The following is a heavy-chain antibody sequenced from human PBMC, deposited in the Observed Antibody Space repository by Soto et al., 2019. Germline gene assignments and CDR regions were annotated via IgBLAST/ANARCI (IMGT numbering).Heavy chain of an antibody. V-gene: IGHV1-69*13. D-gene: IGHD6-19*01. CDR3: AKVRYSSPMGYYYGMDV. CDR1: TVAFSKFI. Sequence: SVKVSCKASTVAFSKFIVTWVRQAPGLGLEWVGGIIPIFGTANYAQKFQGRVTITADESTSTSYMEVNNLRSEDTAVYYCAKVRYSSPMGYYYGMDVWGQGTTVTVSS. CDR2: IIPIFGTA. J-gene: IGHJ6*02.